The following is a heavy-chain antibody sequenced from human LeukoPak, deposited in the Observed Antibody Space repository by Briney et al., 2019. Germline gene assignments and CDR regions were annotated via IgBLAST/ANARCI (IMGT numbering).Heavy chain of an antibody. V-gene: IGHV1-24*01. D-gene: IGHD3-3*01. J-gene: IGHJ3*02. CDR1: GYTLTELS. CDR2: FDPEDGET. CDR3: ATEGNTIFGVVGAFDI. Sequence: ALVKVSCKVSGYTLTELSMHWVRQAPGKGLEWMGGFDPEDGETIYAQKFQGRVTMTEDTSTDTAYMELSSLRSEDTAVYYCATEGNTIFGVVGAFDIWGQGTMVTVSS.